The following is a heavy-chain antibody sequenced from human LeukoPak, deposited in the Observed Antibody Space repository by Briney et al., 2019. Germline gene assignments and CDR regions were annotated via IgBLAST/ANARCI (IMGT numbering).Heavy chain of an antibody. CDR3: ARDFGPNYYDSSGYEGPLDY. CDR2: INAGNGNT. Sequence: ASVKVSCKVSGYTLTESSMYWVRQAPGKGLEWMGWINAGNGNTKYSQKFQGRVTITRDTSASTAYMELSSLRSEDTAVYYCARDFGPNYYDSSGYEGPLDYWGQGTLVTVSS. D-gene: IGHD3-22*01. CDR1: GYTLTESS. V-gene: IGHV1-3*01. J-gene: IGHJ4*02.